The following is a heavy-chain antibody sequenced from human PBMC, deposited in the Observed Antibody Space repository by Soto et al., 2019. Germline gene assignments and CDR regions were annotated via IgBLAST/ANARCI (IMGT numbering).Heavy chain of an antibody. J-gene: IGHJ4*02. CDR3: ANEAGAAFKS. Sequence: QVHLVQSGAEMKKPGSSVKVSCKVSGGDLRNSGISWVRQAPGQGLEWMGGIFPLLAMVDYSKKFQGRVTLTADESTNTAYMDLGSLRSDDTAVYYCANEAGAAFKSWGQGTRVIVSS. CDR1: GGDLRNSG. V-gene: IGHV1-69*04. D-gene: IGHD6-25*01. CDR2: IFPLLAMV.